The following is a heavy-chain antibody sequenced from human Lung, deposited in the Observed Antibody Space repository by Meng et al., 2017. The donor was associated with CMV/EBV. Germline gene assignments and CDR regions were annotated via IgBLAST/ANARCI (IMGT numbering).Heavy chain of an antibody. J-gene: IGHJ4*02. CDR1: GYRITTYW. Sequence: XVSXXASGYRITTYWIGWVRQMPGKGLEWMGIIYPYDSDTRYSPSFQGQVTISADKSISTAYLQWSSLKASETAMYFCARSFSSRMFFDFWGQGTPVTVSS. D-gene: IGHD6-13*01. V-gene: IGHV5-51*01. CDR2: IYPYDSDT. CDR3: ARSFSSRMFFDF.